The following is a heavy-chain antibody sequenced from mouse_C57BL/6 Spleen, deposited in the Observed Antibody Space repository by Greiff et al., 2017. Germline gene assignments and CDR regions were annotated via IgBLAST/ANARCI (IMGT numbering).Heavy chain of an antibody. D-gene: IGHD1-1*01. Sequence: QVHVKQSGAELVKPGASVKISCKASGFAFSSYWMNWVKQRPGKGLEWIGPIYPGDGDTNYNGKFKGKATLTADTSSSTAYLQLSSLTSEDSAVYCCARRVIAAVVFDDWGQGTTLTVSS. V-gene: IGHV1-80*01. J-gene: IGHJ2*01. CDR3: ARRVIAAVVFDD. CDR1: GFAFSSYW. CDR2: IYPGDGDT.